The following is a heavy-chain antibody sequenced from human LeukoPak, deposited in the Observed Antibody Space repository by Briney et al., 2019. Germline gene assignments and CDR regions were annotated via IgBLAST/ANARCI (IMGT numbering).Heavy chain of an antibody. CDR3: ARARSIAARRGGFDP. CDR2: MNPNSGNT. V-gene: IGHV1-8*03. Sequence: ASVKVSCKASGYTFTSYDINWVRQATGQGLEWMGWMNPNSGNTGYAQKFQGRVTITRNTSISTAYMELSSLRSEDTAVYYCARARSIAARRGGFDPWGQGTLVTVSS. CDR1: GYTFTSYD. J-gene: IGHJ5*02. D-gene: IGHD6-6*01.